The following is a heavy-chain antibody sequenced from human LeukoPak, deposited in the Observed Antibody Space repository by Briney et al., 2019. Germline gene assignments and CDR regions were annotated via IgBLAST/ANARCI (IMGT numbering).Heavy chain of an antibody. D-gene: IGHD4-23*01. J-gene: IGHJ3*01. CDR2: IYYSGST. Sequence: SSETLSLTCTVSGGSISSYYWSWIRQPPGKGLKWIGFIYYSGSTNYNPSLKSRVTISVDTSKNQFSLKLSSVTAADTAVYYCARPSLDYGGIDAFDFWGQGTLVTVSS. CDR1: GGSISSYY. V-gene: IGHV4-59*08. CDR3: ARPSLDYGGIDAFDF.